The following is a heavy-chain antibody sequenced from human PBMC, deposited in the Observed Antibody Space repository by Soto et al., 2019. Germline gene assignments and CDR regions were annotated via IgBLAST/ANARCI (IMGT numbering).Heavy chain of an antibody. CDR2: ISAYNGVT. V-gene: IGHV1-18*01. D-gene: IGHD2-2*01. J-gene: IGHJ4*02. CDR3: ARGFRTVPFDY. CDR1: GYTFINYG. Sequence: QVQLVQSGAALKKPGASVKVSCTASGYTFINYGIGWVRQAPGQGLEWMGWISAYNGVTHYPQKFQDRVTMTIDTPTSTAYMELRSLTSDDTAIYHCARGFRTVPFDYWGQGTLVTVSS.